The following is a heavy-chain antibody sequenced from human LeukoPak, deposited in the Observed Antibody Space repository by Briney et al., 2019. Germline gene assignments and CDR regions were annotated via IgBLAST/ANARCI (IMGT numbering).Heavy chain of an antibody. D-gene: IGHD6-13*01. CDR1: GGSISSYY. Sequence: SETLSPTCTVSGGSISSYYWSWIRQPPGKGLEWIGEINHSGSTNYNPSLKSRVTISVDTSKNQFSLKLSSVTAADTAVYYCARGPQDPIAAAGTSEYYFDYWGQGTLVTVSS. V-gene: IGHV4-34*01. J-gene: IGHJ4*02. CDR2: INHSGST. CDR3: ARGPQDPIAAAGTSEYYFDY.